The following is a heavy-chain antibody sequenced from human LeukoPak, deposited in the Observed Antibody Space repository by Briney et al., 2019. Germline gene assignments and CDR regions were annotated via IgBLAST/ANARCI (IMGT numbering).Heavy chain of an antibody. CDR2: ISYDVSDK. CDR3: AKDHGSGYNWNDVLDY. CDR1: GFAFTSYG. Sequence: GRSLRLSCAASGFAFTSYGMHWVRQAPGKGLEWVAVISYDVSDKYYVDSVKGRFTISRDTSKNTLYLQMNSLRAEDTAVYYCAKDHGSGYNWNDVLDYWGQGTLVTVSS. V-gene: IGHV3-30*18. J-gene: IGHJ4*02. D-gene: IGHD1-20*01.